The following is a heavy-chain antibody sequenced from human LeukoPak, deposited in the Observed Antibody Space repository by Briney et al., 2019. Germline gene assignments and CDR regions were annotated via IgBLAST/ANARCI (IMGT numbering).Heavy chain of an antibody. CDR3: ARGTYCSGDSCYSYYFDY. V-gene: IGHV1-69*01. D-gene: IGHD2-15*01. J-gene: IGHJ4*02. CDR2: IIPIFGTA. CDR1: GGTFSSYA. Sequence: SVKVSCKASGGTFSSYAISWVRQAPGQGLEWMGGIIPIFGTANYAQKFQGRVTITADESTSTAYMELSSPRSEDTAVYYCARGTYCSGDSCYSYYFDYWGQGTLVTVSS.